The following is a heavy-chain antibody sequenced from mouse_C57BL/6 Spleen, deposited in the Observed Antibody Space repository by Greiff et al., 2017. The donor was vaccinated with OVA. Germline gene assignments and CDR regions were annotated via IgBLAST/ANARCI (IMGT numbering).Heavy chain of an antibody. CDR1: GYTFTSYW. Sequence: QVQLQQPGAELVMPGASVKLSCKASGYTFTSYWMHWVKQRPGQGLEWIGEIDPSDSDTNYNQKFKGKSTLTVDKSSSTAYMQLSSLTSEDSAVYYCARHSLYYSNWYFDVWGTGTTVTVSS. J-gene: IGHJ1*03. CDR3: ARHSLYYSNWYFDV. V-gene: IGHV1-69*01. CDR2: IDPSDSDT. D-gene: IGHD2-5*01.